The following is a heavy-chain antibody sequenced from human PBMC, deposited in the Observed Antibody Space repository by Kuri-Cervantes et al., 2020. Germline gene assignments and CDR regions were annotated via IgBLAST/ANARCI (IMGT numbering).Heavy chain of an antibody. D-gene: IGHD5-18*01. CDR1: GFTFSSYS. CDR3: AKDTSMVPNIGAFDI. V-gene: IGHV3-21*04. CDR2: ISSSSSYI. Sequence: GESLKISCAASGFTFSSYSMNWVRQAPGKGLEWVPSISSSSSYIYYADSVKGRFTISRDNAKNSLYLQMNSLRAEDTALYYCAKDTSMVPNIGAFDIWGQGTMVTVSS. J-gene: IGHJ3*02.